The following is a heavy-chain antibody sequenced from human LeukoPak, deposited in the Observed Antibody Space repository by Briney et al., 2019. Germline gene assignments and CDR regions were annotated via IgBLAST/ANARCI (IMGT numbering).Heavy chain of an antibody. V-gene: IGHV4-59*01. D-gene: IGHD4-17*01. CDR2: IYYSGST. Sequence: NPSETLSLTCTVSGGSISSYYWSWIRQPPGKGLEWIGYIYYSGSTNYNPSLKSRVTISVDTSKNPFSLKLSSVTAADTAVYYCARDRVYDYGDQRRSSYYMDVWGKGTTVTVSS. J-gene: IGHJ6*03. CDR1: GGSISSYY. CDR3: ARDRVYDYGDQRRSSYYMDV.